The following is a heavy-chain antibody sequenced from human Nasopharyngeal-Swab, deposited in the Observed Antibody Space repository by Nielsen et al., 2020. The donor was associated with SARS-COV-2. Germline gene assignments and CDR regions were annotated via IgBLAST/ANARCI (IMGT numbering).Heavy chain of an antibody. CDR2: VSHSGST. Sequence: SETLSLTCAASGDSVSSNDWWTWVRQSPGKGLEWIGEVSHSGSTNYNPSLKSRVTLSMDKSKNQFSLRLTSVSAADTADYFCARGDLVVVPSPLLGLGPIFYSFYLDVWGKGTTVIVSS. J-gene: IGHJ6*03. V-gene: IGHV4-4*02. D-gene: IGHD2-2*02. CDR3: ARGDLVVVPSPLLGLGPIFYSFYLDV. CDR1: GDSVSSNDW.